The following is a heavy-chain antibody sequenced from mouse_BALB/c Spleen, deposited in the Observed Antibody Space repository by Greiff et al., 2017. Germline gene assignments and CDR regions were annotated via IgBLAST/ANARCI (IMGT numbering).Heavy chain of an antibody. CDR2: ISSGGSYT. D-gene: IGHD2-1*01. Sequence: EVQGVESGGGLVKPGGSLKLSCAASGFTFSSYTMSWVRQTPEKRLEWVATISSGGSYTYYPDSVKGRFTISRDNAKNTLYLQMSSLKSEDTAMYYCTRDGNYGDYYAMDYWGQGTSVTVSS. J-gene: IGHJ4*01. CDR1: GFTFSSYT. V-gene: IGHV5-6-4*01. CDR3: TRDGNYGDYYAMDY.